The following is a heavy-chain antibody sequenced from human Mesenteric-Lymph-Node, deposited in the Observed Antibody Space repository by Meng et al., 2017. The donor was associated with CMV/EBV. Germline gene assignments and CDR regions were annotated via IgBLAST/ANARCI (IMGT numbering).Heavy chain of an antibody. Sequence: GESLKISCSSSTFTLSNHDMNWVRQAPEKGLEWLSHINRGDRVIAYADSVRGRFTISRDIAKNSLYLQMNSLRVEDTALYYCTKDQGISGYSMDVWGQGTTVTVSS. J-gene: IGHJ6*02. CDR1: TFTLSNHD. V-gene: IGHV3-48*03. D-gene: IGHD3-3*01. CDR3: TKDQGISGYSMDV. CDR2: INRGDRVI.